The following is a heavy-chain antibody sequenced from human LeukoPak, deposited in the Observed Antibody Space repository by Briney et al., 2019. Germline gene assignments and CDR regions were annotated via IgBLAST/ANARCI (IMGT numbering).Heavy chain of an antibody. D-gene: IGHD2-21*02. CDR2: ISGNGGST. Sequence: GGSLRLSCSASGFTFNSFAIHWVRQAPGKGLEYVSVISGNGGSTYYADSVKGRFTISRDNSKNTVYLQMSSLRAEDTAVYYCASVLYCGANCYSGRYFFDYWGQGTLVTVSS. J-gene: IGHJ4*02. V-gene: IGHV3-64D*06. CDR1: GFTFNSFA. CDR3: ASVLYCGANCYSGRYFFDY.